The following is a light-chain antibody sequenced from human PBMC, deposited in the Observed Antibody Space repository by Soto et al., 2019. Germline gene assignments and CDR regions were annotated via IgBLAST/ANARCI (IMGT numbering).Light chain of an antibody. CDR1: QIINNY. V-gene: IGKV1-5*03. Sequence: DIQVTHSPCSLSASVGDRVTITFLSSQIINNYLNWYQQKPGKAPKVLIYKASTLKSGVPSRFSGSGSGTEFTLTISSLQPDDFATYYCQHYNSYSEEFGQGTKVDIK. J-gene: IGKJ1*01. CDR2: KAS. CDR3: QHYNSYSEE.